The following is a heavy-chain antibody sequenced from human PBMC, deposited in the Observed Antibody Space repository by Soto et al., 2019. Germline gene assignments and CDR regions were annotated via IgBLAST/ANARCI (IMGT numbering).Heavy chain of an antibody. V-gene: IGHV5-10-1*01. CDR1: GYSFTSYW. D-gene: IGHD5-18*01. CDR2: IDPSDSYT. CDR3: ASLPGGYSYADYHYYGMDV. Sequence: PGESLKISCKGSGYSFTSYWISWVRQMPGKGLEWMGRIDPSDSYTNYSPSFQGHVTISADKSISTAYLQWSSLKASDTAMYYCASLPGGYSYADYHYYGMDVWGHGTRVAVSS. J-gene: IGHJ6*01.